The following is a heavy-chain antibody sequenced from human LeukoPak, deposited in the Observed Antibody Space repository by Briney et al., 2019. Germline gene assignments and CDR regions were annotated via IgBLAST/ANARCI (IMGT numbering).Heavy chain of an antibody. V-gene: IGHV4-39*01. Sequence: SETLSLTCTVSGGSISGSSYYWGWIRQPPGKGLEWIGSIYYSGSTYYNPSLKSRVTISVDTSKNQFSLKLSSVTAADTAVYYCARLRRSSGWFISFDYWGQGTLVTVSS. CDR3: ARLRRSSGWFISFDY. CDR2: IYYSGST. CDR1: GGSISGSSYY. J-gene: IGHJ4*02. D-gene: IGHD6-19*01.